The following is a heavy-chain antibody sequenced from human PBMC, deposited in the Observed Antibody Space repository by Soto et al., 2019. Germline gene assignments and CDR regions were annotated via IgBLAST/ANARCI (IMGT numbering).Heavy chain of an antibody. J-gene: IGHJ6*03. D-gene: IGHD3-10*01. Sequence: SETLSLTCTVSGGSISSYYWSWIRQPPGKGLEWIGYIYYSGSTNYNPSLKSRVTISVDTSKNQFSLKLSSVTAADTAVYYCARDGWFGGNYYYYYMDVWGKGTTVTVSS. CDR1: GGSISSYY. CDR3: ARDGWFGGNYYYYYMDV. V-gene: IGHV4-59*01. CDR2: IYYSGST.